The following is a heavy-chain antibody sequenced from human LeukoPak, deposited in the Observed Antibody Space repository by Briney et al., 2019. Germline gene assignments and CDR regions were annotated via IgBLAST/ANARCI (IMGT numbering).Heavy chain of an antibody. J-gene: IGHJ4*02. D-gene: IGHD2-8*02. CDR1: GITFSSYM. V-gene: IGHV3-23*01. CDR2: ITGSGDTT. CDR3: ASRYCTGGSCYFDY. Sequence: EGSLRLSCTASGITFSSYMMTWVRQAPGKGLEWVSIITGSGDTTDYADSVKGRFTVSRDNSKNIVYLQMNTLRVDDTAIYYCASRYCTGGSCYFDYWGQGTLVTVSS.